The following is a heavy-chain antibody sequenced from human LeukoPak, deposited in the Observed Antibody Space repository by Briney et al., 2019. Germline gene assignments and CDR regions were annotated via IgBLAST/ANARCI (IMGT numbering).Heavy chain of an antibody. CDR3: ARRLVTAGITDFFDS. CDR1: GFTFSDYS. J-gene: IGHJ4*02. Sequence: GGSLRLSCTASGFTFSDYSMSWVRQAPGAGLEWVSAISPAGDSTTDADSVKGRFTISRDNSKSTLYLQMNGLTAEDTALYYCARRLVTAGITDFFDSWGQGTLVSVSS. D-gene: IGHD2-2*01. CDR2: ISPAGDST. V-gene: IGHV3-23*01.